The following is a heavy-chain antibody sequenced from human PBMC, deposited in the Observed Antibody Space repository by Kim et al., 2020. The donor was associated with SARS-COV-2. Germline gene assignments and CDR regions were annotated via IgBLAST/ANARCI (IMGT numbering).Heavy chain of an antibody. J-gene: IGHJ4*02. CDR3: ATLAGYSGSYYDI. D-gene: IGHD1-26*01. V-gene: IGHV3-7*01. Sequence: GGSLRLSCAASGFTFSSYWMSWVRQAPGKGLEWVANIKQDGSEKYYVDSVKGRFTISRDNAKNSLYLQMNSLISEDTAMYYCATLAGYSGSYYDIWGQGTLVTVSS. CDR1: GFTFSSYW. CDR2: IKQDGSEK.